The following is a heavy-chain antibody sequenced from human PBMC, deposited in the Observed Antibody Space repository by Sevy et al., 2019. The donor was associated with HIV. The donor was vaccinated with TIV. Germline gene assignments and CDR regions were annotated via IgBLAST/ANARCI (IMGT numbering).Heavy chain of an antibody. J-gene: IGHJ4*02. CDR3: AKEAPGYNYDSSGSLDY. CDR1: GFTFSSYA. Sequence: GGSLRLSCAASGFTFSSYAMSWVRQAPGKGLEWVSAISGSGRSTYYADSVKGRFTISRDNSKNTLYLQMNSLGAEDTAVYYCAKEAPGYNYDSSGSLDYWGQGTLVTVSS. CDR2: ISGSGRST. D-gene: IGHD3-22*01. V-gene: IGHV3-23*01.